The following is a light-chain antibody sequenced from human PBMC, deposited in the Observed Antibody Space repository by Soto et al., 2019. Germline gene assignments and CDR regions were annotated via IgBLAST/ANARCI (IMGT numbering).Light chain of an antibody. V-gene: IGKV1-5*01. CDR1: QSIGDS. Sequence: DIQMTQSPSTLSASVGDRVTITCRASQSIGDSLAWYQQKPGKAPYLLISDVSSLERGVPSRFSGSGSGTEFTLTISSLQPDDFATYYCQQYYTYWHMFGQGTKVDIK. CDR2: DVS. J-gene: IGKJ1*01. CDR3: QQYYTYWHM.